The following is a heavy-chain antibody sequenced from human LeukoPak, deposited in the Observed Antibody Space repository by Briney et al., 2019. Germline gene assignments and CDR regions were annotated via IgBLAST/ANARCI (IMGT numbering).Heavy chain of an antibody. CDR3: ARYGGDTPDY. D-gene: IGHD2-21*02. CDR1: GYIFAAYS. Sequence: ASVRVSFKASGYIFAAYSMHWVRQAPGQGLEWMGWINPNTAATKYGQKFRGRVSMTRDTSISTAYMELTSLRSDDTAVYYCARYGGDTPDYWGQGTLVTVSS. V-gene: IGHV1-2*02. CDR2: INPNTAAT. J-gene: IGHJ4*02.